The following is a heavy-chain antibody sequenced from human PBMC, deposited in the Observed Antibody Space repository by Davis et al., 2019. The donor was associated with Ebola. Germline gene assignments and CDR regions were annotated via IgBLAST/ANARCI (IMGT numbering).Heavy chain of an antibody. CDR3: AREDIVVVVAATDYYYYGMDV. CDR2: INPSGGST. CDR1: GYTFTGYY. J-gene: IGHJ6*02. Sequence: ASVKVSCKASGYTFTGYYMHWVRQAPGQGLEWMGIINPSGGSTSYAQKFQGRVTMTRDTSTSTVYMELSSLRSEDTAVYYCAREDIVVVVAATDYYYYGMDVWGQGTTVTVSS. D-gene: IGHD2-15*01. V-gene: IGHV1-46*01.